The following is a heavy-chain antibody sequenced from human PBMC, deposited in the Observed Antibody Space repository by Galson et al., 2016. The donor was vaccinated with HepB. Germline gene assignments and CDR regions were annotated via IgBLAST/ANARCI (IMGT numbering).Heavy chain of an antibody. CDR3: ARDPGRIAAAGHFDS. CDR2: IYSGGAT. D-gene: IGHD6-13*01. V-gene: IGHV3-53*01. CDR1: GFIVSSHY. J-gene: IGHJ5*01. Sequence: SLRLSCAGSGFIVSSHYMNWVRQPPGKGLEWVAIIYSGGATYYADSVKGRFTISRDNPNNTLYLQMNSLRAEDTAVYYCARDPGRIAAAGHFDSWGQGTLVTVSS.